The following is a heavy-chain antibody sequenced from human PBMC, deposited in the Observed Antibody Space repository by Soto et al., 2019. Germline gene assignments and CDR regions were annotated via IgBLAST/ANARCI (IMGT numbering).Heavy chain of an antibody. CDR1: GFTFSNYG. CDR2: IWYDGSNK. D-gene: IGHD6-13*01. CDR3: ARGTDSSSRSPGY. V-gene: IGHV3-33*01. J-gene: IGHJ4*02. Sequence: QVQLVESGGGVVQPGRSLRLSCEASGFTFSNYGMHWVRQAPGKGLEWVAVIWYDGSNKYYADSVKGRFTISRDNSKNTLYLQMNSLRAEDTAVYYCARGTDSSSRSPGYWGQGTLVTVSS.